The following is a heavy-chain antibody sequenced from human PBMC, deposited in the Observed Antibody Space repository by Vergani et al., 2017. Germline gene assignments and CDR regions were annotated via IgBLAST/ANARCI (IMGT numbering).Heavy chain of an antibody. CDR1: GDSISSNDC. CDR3: ARHQMTTVTNYWYFDL. Sequence: QVQLQESGPGLVKPPGTLSLTCAVSGDSISSNDCWTWVRQPPGKGLEWIEEICHTEDTKYSPSLKSRVTISVDTSKNQFSLKLSSVTAADTAVYYCARHQMTTVTNYWYFDLWGRGTLVTVSS. CDR2: ICHTEDT. V-gene: IGHV4-4*03. J-gene: IGHJ2*01. D-gene: IGHD4-17*01.